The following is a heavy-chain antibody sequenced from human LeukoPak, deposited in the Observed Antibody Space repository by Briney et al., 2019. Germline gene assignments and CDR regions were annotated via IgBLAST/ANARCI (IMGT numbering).Heavy chain of an antibody. J-gene: IGHJ4*02. V-gene: IGHV4-59*11. Sequence: PSETLPLTCTVSGGSISGHYWSWIRQPPGKGLEWIGYIYYSGSTNYNPSLRSRVAISVDTSKNQFSLELSSVTAADTAVYYCAGEGAFYSGFDYWGQGTLVTVSS. D-gene: IGHD3-3*02. CDR1: GGSISGHY. CDR3: AGEGAFYSGFDY. CDR2: IYYSGST.